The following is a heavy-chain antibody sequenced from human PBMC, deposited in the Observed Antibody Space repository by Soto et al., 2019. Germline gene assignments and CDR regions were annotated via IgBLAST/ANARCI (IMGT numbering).Heavy chain of an antibody. CDR1: GFTFTSSA. V-gene: IGHV1-58*01. Sequence: QMQLVQSGPEVKKPGTSVKVSCKASGFTFTSSAVQWVRQARGQRLECIGWIVVGSGNTNYAQKFQERVTITRDMSTSTAYMELSSLRSEDTAVYYCAADYLWFGEPTDNYYYCMDVWGQGTTVTVSS. D-gene: IGHD3-10*01. J-gene: IGHJ6*02. CDR2: IVVGSGNT. CDR3: AADYLWFGEPTDNYYYCMDV.